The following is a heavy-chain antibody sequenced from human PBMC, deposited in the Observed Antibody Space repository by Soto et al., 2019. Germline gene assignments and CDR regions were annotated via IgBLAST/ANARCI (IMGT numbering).Heavy chain of an antibody. CDR1: GFTVSSNY. J-gene: IGHJ6*03. CDR3: ARDREDYYGSGSHYYYYMDV. Sequence: EVQLVESGGGLVQPGGSLRLSCAASGFTVSSNYMSWVRQAPGKGLEWVSVIYSGGSTYYADSVKGRFTISRDNSKNTLYLQMNSLRAEDTAVYYGARDREDYYGSGSHYYYYMDVWGKGTTVTVSS. CDR2: IYSGGST. D-gene: IGHD3-10*01. V-gene: IGHV3-66*01.